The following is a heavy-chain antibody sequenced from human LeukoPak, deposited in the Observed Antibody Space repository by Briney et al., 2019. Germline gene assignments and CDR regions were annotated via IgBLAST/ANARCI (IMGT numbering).Heavy chain of an antibody. D-gene: IGHD3-22*01. CDR2: ISYSGIT. CDR3: ARTIRYDRIATYFDY. V-gene: IGHV4-59*02. Sequence: SETLSLTCTVSGASVSDYSWTWIRQPPGKGLEWIGNISYSGITTYNPSLKSRVTISVDTSKTQFSLQLNSVTAADTAVYYCARTIRYDRIATYFDYWGQGTLVTVSS. CDR1: GASVSDYS. J-gene: IGHJ4*02.